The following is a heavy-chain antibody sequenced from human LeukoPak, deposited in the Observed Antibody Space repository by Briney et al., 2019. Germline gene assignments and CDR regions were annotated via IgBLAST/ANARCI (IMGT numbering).Heavy chain of an antibody. CDR2: IIAYNGNT. D-gene: IGHD3-22*01. Sequence: PGASVKVSCKASGYTSTSYGISWVRQAPRQGLEWMGWIIAYNGNTDHAQKFQGRVTMTTDTFTSTAYMDLRSLRSDDTAVYYCARKLYDSSRYGQTYYFDNWGQGTLVTVSS. V-gene: IGHV1-18*01. J-gene: IGHJ4*02. CDR1: GYTSTSYG. CDR3: ARKLYDSSRYGQTYYFDN.